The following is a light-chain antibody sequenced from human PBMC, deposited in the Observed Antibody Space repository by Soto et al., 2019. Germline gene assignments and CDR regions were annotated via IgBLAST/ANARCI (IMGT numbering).Light chain of an antibody. CDR1: SSDVAAYNY. J-gene: IGLJ2*01. Sequence: QSVLTQPRSVSGTPGQSVTISCNGTSSDVAAYNYVSWYQQHPGKAPNHLICDVSRRPSGVPDRFPGSKSGYTASLTISGLQAEDEADYYCCSYAGSYPYVVFGGGTKVTVL. V-gene: IGLV2-11*02. CDR3: CSYAGSYPYVV. CDR2: DVS.